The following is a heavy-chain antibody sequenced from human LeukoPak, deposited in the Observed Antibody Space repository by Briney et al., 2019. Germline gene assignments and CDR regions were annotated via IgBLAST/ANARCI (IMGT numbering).Heavy chain of an antibody. D-gene: IGHD3-10*01. CDR2: ISGSGGST. J-gene: IGHJ6*02. CDR3: AISITMVRGVISYGMDV. Sequence: GGSLRLSCAASGFTFSSYAMSWVRQAPGKGLEWVSAISGSGGSTYYADSAKGRFTISRDNSKNTLYLQMNSLRAEDTAVYYCAISITMVRGVISYGMDVWGQGTTVTVSS. V-gene: IGHV3-23*01. CDR1: GFTFSSYA.